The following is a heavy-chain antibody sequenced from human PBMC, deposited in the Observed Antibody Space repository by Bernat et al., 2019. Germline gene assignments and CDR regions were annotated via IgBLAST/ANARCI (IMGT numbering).Heavy chain of an antibody. CDR2: IVHTGST. Sequence: QVQLQESGPGLVKPSGTLSLTCTVSGDSISADHWWSWVRQPPGRGLEWVGEIVHTGSTNYNPSLKSRLTISVDKSKNQFSLRLSSATAADTAVYYCASARWDHWGQGVLVTVSA. CDR3: ASARWDH. CDR1: GDSISADHW. D-gene: IGHD6-13*01. J-gene: IGHJ4*02. V-gene: IGHV4-4*02.